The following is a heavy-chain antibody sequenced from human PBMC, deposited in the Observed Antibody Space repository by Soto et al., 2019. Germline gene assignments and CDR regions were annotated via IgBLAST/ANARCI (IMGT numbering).Heavy chain of an antibody. CDR3: ASGRYDSSGYFDY. J-gene: IGHJ4*02. CDR2: VTPFNGNT. D-gene: IGHD3-22*01. V-gene: IGHV1-45*02. Sequence: GASVKVSCEGSGNTFMYLYLHWVRQAPGQALEWMGWVTPFNGNTKYAPRFQDRVTFTGDSSMSTAYMDLRSLTPEDTAMYYCASGRYDSSGYFDYWGPGTLVTVSS. CDR1: GNTFMYLY.